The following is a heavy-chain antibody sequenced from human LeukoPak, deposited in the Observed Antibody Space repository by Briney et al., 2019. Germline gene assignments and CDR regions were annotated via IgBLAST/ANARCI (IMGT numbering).Heavy chain of an antibody. CDR1: GYTLTAYY. D-gene: IGHD2-15*01. V-gene: IGHV1-2*06. J-gene: IGHJ5*02. CDR2: INPNIGGT. CDR3: ARGYCSGGTCYLVENWLDP. Sequence: ASVKVSCKASGYTLTAYYIYWVRQAPGQGLEWMGRINPNIGGTYYAQNFQGRVTMTRDTSKSTAYMELSRMRSDDTAVYYCARGYCSGGTCYLVENWLDPWGQGTLVTVSS.